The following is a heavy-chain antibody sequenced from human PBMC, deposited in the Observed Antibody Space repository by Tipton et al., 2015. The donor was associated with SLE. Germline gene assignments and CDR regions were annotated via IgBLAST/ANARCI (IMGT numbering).Heavy chain of an antibody. Sequence: GSLRLSCAASGFIFSSTWMTWVRQAPGKGLEWVANIKGDGSEKHYVDSVKGRFTISRDNAENSVYLEMSSLKAEDTALYYCGANIPPHSPAFGGQGPLVTVSS. CDR3: GANIPPHSPAF. CDR1: GFIFSSTW. J-gene: IGHJ4*02. V-gene: IGHV3-7*01. D-gene: IGHD4/OR15-4a*01. CDR2: IKGDGSEK.